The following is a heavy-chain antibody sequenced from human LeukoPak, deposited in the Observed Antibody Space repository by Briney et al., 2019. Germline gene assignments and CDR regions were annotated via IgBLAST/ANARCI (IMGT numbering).Heavy chain of an antibody. CDR1: KSSLSAWA. CDR3: LTVVETTIAAFDI. Sequence: GKSLRLSCAAAKSSLSAWAMHWVRQAPDKGLEWVAVISHDGSKKYYEESVKGRFTISTDNAKKTLYLQMNSLRVEDTAVYYCLTVVETTIAAFDIWGQGTMVTVSS. J-gene: IGHJ3*02. D-gene: IGHD1-26*01. V-gene: IGHV3-30*04. CDR2: ISHDGSKK.